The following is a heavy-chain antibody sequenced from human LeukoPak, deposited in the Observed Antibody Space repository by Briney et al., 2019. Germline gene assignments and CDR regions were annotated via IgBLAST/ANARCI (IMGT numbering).Heavy chain of an antibody. Sequence: GGSLRLSCAPLGFTFTTYAMSWARQAPGKGLEWVSAISGSGSSPYYADSVKGRFTISRDNSKNTLYLQMNSLRAEDTAVYYCAREGNAFDIWGQGTMVTVSS. CDR3: AREGNAFDI. J-gene: IGHJ3*02. CDR2: ISGSGSSP. V-gene: IGHV3-23*01. CDR1: GFTFTTYA.